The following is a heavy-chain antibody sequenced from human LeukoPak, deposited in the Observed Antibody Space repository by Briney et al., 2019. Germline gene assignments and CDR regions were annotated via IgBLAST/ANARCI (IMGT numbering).Heavy chain of an antibody. CDR3: AKSYRHTLAVAGFEFDY. CDR2: ISGSGGST. CDR1: GFTFSSYA. Sequence: PPGGSLRLSCAASGFTFSSYAMSWVRQAPGKGLEWVSAISGSGGSTYYADSVKGRFTISRDNSKNTLYLQMNSLRAEDMAVYYCAKSYRHTLAVAGFEFDYWGQGTLVTVSS. J-gene: IGHJ4*02. D-gene: IGHD6-19*01. V-gene: IGHV3-23*01.